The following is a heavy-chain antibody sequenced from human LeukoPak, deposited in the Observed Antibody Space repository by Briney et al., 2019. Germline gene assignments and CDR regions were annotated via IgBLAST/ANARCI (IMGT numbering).Heavy chain of an antibody. J-gene: IGHJ4*02. CDR1: GFTFSNAW. V-gene: IGHV3-48*04. Sequence: TGGSLRLSCAASGFTFSNAWMSWVRQAPGKGLEWVSYISSSSSTIYYADSVKGRFTISRDNAKNSLYLQMNSLRAEDTAVYYCARDEDSGSYLPFDYWGQGTLVTVSS. D-gene: IGHD1-26*01. CDR3: ARDEDSGSYLPFDY. CDR2: ISSSSSTI.